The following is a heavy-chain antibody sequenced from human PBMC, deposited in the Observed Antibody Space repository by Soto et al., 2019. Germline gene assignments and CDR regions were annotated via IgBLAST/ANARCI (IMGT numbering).Heavy chain of an antibody. J-gene: IGHJ6*04. CDR2: INSDGSST. Sequence: GESLKISCAASGFTFSSYWMHWVRQAPGKGLVWVSRINSDGSSTSYADSVKGRFTISRDNAKNTLYLQMNSLRAEDTAVYYCARDPSYGDYGMDVWGKGTTVTVSS. CDR1: GFTFSSYW. D-gene: IGHD4-17*01. V-gene: IGHV3-74*01. CDR3: ARDPSYGDYGMDV.